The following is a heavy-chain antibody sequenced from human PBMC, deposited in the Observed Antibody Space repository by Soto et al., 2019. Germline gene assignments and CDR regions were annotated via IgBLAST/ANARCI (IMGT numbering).Heavy chain of an antibody. J-gene: IGHJ3*02. V-gene: IGHV3-74*01. CDR1: GFTFSSYW. CDR3: ARDTVAVAGTKTFDI. CDR2: INSDGSST. Sequence: EVQLVESGGGLVQPGGSLRLSRAASGFTFSSYWMHWVRQAPGKGLVWVSRINSDGSSTSYADSVKGRFTISRDNAKNTLYLQMNSLRAEDTAVYYCARDTVAVAGTKTFDIWGQGTMVTVSS. D-gene: IGHD6-19*01.